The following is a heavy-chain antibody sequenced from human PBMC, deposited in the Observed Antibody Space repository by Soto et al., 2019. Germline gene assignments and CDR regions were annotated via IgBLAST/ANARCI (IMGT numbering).Heavy chain of an antibody. Sequence: QVQLVESGGGVVQPGRSLRLSCAASGFTFSSFGMHWVRQTPGKGLEWAAVISYDGTNKYYADSVKGRFTISRDNSKNTLYLQMDSLRPEDTAVYYCAKTITIFGRSAYSGGSRGRGAVIDSWCQGTLVTVSS. CDR1: GFTFSSFG. D-gene: IGHD3-3*01. CDR2: ISYDGTNK. CDR3: AKTITIFGRSAYSGGSRGRGAVIDS. V-gene: IGHV3-30*18. J-gene: IGHJ4*02.